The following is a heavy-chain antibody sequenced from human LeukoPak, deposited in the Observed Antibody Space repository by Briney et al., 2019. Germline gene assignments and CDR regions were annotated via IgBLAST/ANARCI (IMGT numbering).Heavy chain of an antibody. J-gene: IGHJ3*02. CDR3: ARGYSYGYEGIDAFDI. CDR1: GYTFTSYA. D-gene: IGHD5-18*01. Sequence: ASVKVSCKASGYTFTSYAISWVRQAPGQGLEWMGWISAYNGNTNYAQKLQGRVTMTTDTSTSTAYMELRSLRSDDTAVYYCARGYSYGYEGIDAFDIWGQGTMVTVSS. CDR2: ISAYNGNT. V-gene: IGHV1-18*01.